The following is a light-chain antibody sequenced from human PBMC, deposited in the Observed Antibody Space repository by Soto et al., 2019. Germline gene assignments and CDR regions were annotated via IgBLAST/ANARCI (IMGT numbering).Light chain of an antibody. Sequence: QTVVTQEPSFSVSPGTTVTLTCGLSSGSVSTSHYPNWYRQTPGQAPRPLIYFTSIRSSGVPGRFSGSILGNKAALTITGAQADDESDYSCVLYMGSGYWVFGGGTKLTVL. CDR1: SGSVSTSHY. CDR3: VLYMGSGYWV. J-gene: IGLJ3*02. V-gene: IGLV8-61*01. CDR2: FTS.